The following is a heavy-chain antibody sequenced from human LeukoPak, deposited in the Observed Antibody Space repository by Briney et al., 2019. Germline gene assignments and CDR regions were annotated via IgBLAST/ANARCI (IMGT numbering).Heavy chain of an antibody. CDR1: GYSISSGYY. D-gene: IGHD3-22*01. CDR2: IYHSGST. Sequence: SETLSLTCTVSGYSISSGYYWGWIRPPPGKGLEWIGSIYHSGSTYYNPSLKSRVTMSVDTSKNQFSLKLSSVTAADTAVYYCARDRAYYDSSGYDYYYYYMDVWGKGPRSPSP. V-gene: IGHV4-38-2*02. CDR3: ARDRAYYDSSGYDYYYYYMDV. J-gene: IGHJ6*03.